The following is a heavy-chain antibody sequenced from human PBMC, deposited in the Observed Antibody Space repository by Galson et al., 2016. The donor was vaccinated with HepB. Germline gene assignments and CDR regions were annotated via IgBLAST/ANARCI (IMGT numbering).Heavy chain of an antibody. V-gene: IGHV3-30*03. CDR1: GFTFSSYG. D-gene: IGHD5-12*01. CDR2: ISCNGGNT. J-gene: IGHJ4*02. CDR3: ASEGPILAPTLDY. Sequence: SLRLSCAASGFTFSSYGMNWVRQAPGKGLEWVSFISCNGGNTNYADSVKGRFTISRDNSKNTLYLQMNSRRAEDTAVYYCASEGPILAPTLDYWGQGTLVIVSS.